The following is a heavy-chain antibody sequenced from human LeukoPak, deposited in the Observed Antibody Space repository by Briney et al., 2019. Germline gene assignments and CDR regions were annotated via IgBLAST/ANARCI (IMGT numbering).Heavy chain of an antibody. V-gene: IGHV4-61*02. CDR2: IYTSGST. CDR1: GASISSGSYY. Sequence: SETLSLTCTVSGASISSGSYYWNWIRQPAGKGLEWIGRIYTSGSTNYNPSLKSRVTMSVDTSKSQFSLKLTSVTAADTAVYYCARGPTTVTRAFDYWGQGTLVTVSS. D-gene: IGHD4-17*01. CDR3: ARGPTTVTRAFDY. J-gene: IGHJ4*02.